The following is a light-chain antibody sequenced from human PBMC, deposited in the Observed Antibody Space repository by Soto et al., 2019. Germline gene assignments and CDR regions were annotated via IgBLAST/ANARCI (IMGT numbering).Light chain of an antibody. CDR3: AAWDAGVSGPA. CDR1: SSNIGSKY. V-gene: IGLV1-47*01. CDR2: RNN. J-gene: IGLJ2*01. Sequence: QSVLTQPPSASGTPGQRVTISCSGSSSNIGSKYVYWYQQLPGTAPKLLMYRNNQRPSGVPDRFSGSKSGTSASLAISGLRSEDEADYYFAAWDAGVSGPAFGGGTQLTVL.